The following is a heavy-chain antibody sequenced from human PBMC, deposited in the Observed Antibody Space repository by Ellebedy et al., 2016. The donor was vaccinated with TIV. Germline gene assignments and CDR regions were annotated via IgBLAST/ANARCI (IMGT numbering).Heavy chain of an antibody. V-gene: IGHV3-30-3*01. CDR1: GFTFSSYA. CDR3: AREGRGRYYYYYGMDV. CDR2: ISYDGSNK. J-gene: IGHJ6*02. Sequence: GESLKISXAASGFTFSSYAMHWVRQAPGKGLEWVAVISYDGSNKYYADSVKGRFTISRDNSKNTLYLQMNSLRAEDTAVYYCAREGRGRYYYYYGMDVWGQGTTVTVSS. D-gene: IGHD2-15*01.